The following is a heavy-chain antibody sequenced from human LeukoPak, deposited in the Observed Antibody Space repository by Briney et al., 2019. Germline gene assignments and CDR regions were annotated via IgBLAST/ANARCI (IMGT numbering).Heavy chain of an antibody. CDR3: ARAPTREGGGALFDY. V-gene: IGHV4-4*07. Sequence: SETLSLTCTVSGGSITSYYWSWIRQPAGKGLEWIGRIYSSGSTNSNPSLKSRVTMSVDTSKNQISLNLTSVTAADTAVYYCARAPTREGGGALFDYWGQGTLVTVSS. CDR2: IYSSGST. CDR1: GGSITSYY. D-gene: IGHD3-16*01. J-gene: IGHJ4*02.